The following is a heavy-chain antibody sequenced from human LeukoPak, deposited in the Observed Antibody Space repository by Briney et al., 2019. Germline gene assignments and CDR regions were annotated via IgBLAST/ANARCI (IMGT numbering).Heavy chain of an antibody. CDR1: GLTFANAW. CDR3: TTYRYNYGSTGYSCFDF. J-gene: IGHJ4*02. Sequence: PGGSRTLSCAASGLTFANAWMSWVRQAPGKGLEWVARIISKTSGGTTDYAAPVKGRFTISRDDSKTTLYLQMNSLKTEDTAVYYCTTYRYNYGSTGYSCFDFWGQGTLVTVSS. D-gene: IGHD5-18*01. V-gene: IGHV3-15*01. CDR2: IISKTSGGTT.